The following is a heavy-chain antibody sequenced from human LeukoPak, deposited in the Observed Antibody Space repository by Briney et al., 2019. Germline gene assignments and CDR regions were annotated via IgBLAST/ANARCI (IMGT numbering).Heavy chain of an antibody. CDR1: GGSFSGYY. V-gene: IGHV4-34*01. CDR3: ARGLRLLRFLEWFGNWFDP. D-gene: IGHD3-3*01. J-gene: IGHJ5*02. CDR2: INHSGST. Sequence: PSETLSLTCAVYGGSFSGYYWSWIRQPPGKGLEWIGEINHSGSTNYNPSLKSRVTISVDTSKNQFSLKLSSVTAADTAVYYCARGLRLLRFLEWFGNWFDPWGQGTLVTVSS.